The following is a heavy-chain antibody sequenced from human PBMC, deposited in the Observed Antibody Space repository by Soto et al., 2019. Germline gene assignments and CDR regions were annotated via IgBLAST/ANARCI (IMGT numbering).Heavy chain of an antibody. CDR3: AQALVFTGGDGFDI. J-gene: IGHJ3*02. V-gene: IGHV4-31*02. Sequence: QVRLQEWGPGLVKPSQTLSLKCSVSGGSITTGGRYWSWIRQLPGKGLEWIGDIYYSGNTYYNASLKSRVTISVEAAQNQFSLKRSSVTAADTAVYYCAQALVFTGGDGFDIWGQGRLVTVSS. CDR1: GGSITTGGRY. D-gene: IGHD1-1*01. CDR2: IYYSGNT.